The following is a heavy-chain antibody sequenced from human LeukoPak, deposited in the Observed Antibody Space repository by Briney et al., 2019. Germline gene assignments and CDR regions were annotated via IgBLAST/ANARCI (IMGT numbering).Heavy chain of an antibody. Sequence: GGSLRLSCAASGFTFSNYAMSWVRQAPGKGLEWVAHINPDGRDTHYVDSVKGRFTISRDNAQNSMYLQMNSLRVEDTAVYYCTSWGDTTAEYFQRWGQGTLVTVSS. V-gene: IGHV3-7*01. CDR1: GFTFSNYA. J-gene: IGHJ1*01. CDR2: INPDGRDT. CDR3: TSWGDTTAEYFQR. D-gene: IGHD2-21*02.